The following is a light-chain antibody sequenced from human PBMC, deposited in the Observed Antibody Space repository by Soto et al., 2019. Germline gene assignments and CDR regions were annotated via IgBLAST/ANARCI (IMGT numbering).Light chain of an antibody. V-gene: IGKV3-15*01. CDR3: QQYNNWPRIT. CDR1: QSLRSN. Sequence: EVVMTQSLATLSVSPGERVTLSCRASQSLRSNLAWYQQKPGQAPRLLIHGASTRATGIPARFSGSGSGTEFTLTISSLQSEDFAVYYCQQYNNWPRITFGQGTRLEIK. J-gene: IGKJ5*01. CDR2: GAS.